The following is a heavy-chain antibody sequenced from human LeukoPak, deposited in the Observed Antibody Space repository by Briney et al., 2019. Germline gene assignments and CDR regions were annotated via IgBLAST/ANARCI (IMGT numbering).Heavy chain of an antibody. CDR1: GYTFTACY. CDR3: ARGTGSSWFDP. CDR2: ININNGGT. J-gene: IGHJ5*02. V-gene: IGHV1-2*02. D-gene: IGHD2-8*02. Sequence: ASVKVSCVASGYTFTACYMHWVRQAPGQGLEWMGWININNGGTKNTQKLQGRVTMTRDTSISTAYMELSGLTSDDTAVYYCARGTGSSWFDPWGQGTLVTVSS.